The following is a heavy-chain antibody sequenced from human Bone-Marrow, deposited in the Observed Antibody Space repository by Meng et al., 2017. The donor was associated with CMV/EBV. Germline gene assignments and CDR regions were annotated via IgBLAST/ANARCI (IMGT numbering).Heavy chain of an antibody. Sequence: LRLSCTVSGGSISSSSYYWGWIRQPPGKGLEWIGYIYYSGSTYYNPSLKSRVTISVDTSKNQFSLKLSSVTAADTAVYYCARGGTAVVTYWFDPWGQGTLVTVSS. CDR3: ARGGTAVVTYWFDP. CDR1: GGSISSSSYY. V-gene: IGHV4-31*03. J-gene: IGHJ5*02. D-gene: IGHD5-18*01. CDR2: IYYSGST.